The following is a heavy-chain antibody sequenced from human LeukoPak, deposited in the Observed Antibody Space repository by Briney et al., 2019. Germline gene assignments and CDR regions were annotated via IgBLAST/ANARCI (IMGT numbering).Heavy chain of an antibody. CDR3: ARSERERIVLVVYAYFDY. V-gene: IGHV4-39*01. Sequence: SETLSLTCTVSGGSISSSSYYWGWIRQPPGTGLEWIGSIYYSGSTYYNPSLKSRVTISVDTSKNQFSLKLSSLTAADTAVYYCARSERERIVLVVYAYFDYWGQGTLVTVSP. CDR2: IYYSGST. D-gene: IGHD2-8*02. J-gene: IGHJ4*02. CDR1: GGSISSSSYY.